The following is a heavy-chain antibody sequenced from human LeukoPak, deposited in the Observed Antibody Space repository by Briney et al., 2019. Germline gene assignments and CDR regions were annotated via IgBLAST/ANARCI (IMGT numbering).Heavy chain of an antibody. J-gene: IGHJ5*02. V-gene: IGHV3-30*04. D-gene: IGHD3-3*01. Sequence: PGGSLRLSCAASGFTFSSYAMHWVRQAPGKGLEWVAVISYDGSNKYYADSVKGRFTISRDNSKNTLYLQMNSLRAEDTAVYYCAKNPPLLEWLLCWFDPWGQGTLVTVSS. CDR2: ISYDGSNK. CDR1: GFTFSSYA. CDR3: AKNPPLLEWLLCWFDP.